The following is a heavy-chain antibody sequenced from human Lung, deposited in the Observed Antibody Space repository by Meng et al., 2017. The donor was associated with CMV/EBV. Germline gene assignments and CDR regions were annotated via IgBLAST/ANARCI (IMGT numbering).Heavy chain of an antibody. V-gene: IGHV1-18*04. D-gene: IGHD1-26*01. CDR3: ARVEVGITSGDY. Sequence: QIQLVQSGPEVKKPGASVKVSCKASHYSFSSYTINWVRQAPGQGLEWMGRISAYNGETRYAQKFQGRVTFSTDSSTDTAYMELRSLRSDDTAVYYCARVEVGITSGDYWGQGTLVTVSS. J-gene: IGHJ4*02. CDR1: HYSFSSYT. CDR2: ISAYNGET.